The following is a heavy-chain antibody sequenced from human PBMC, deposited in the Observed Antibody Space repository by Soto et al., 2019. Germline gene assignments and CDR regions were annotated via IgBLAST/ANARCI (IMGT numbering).Heavy chain of an antibody. CDR2: ISSSSSTI. CDR1: GFTFSSYS. J-gene: IGHJ6*02. V-gene: IGHV3-48*02. CDR3: AREATAYYDIAVYYGMDV. Sequence: GGSLRLSCAASGFTFSSYSMNWVRQAPGKGLEWVSYISSSSSTIYYADSVKGRFTISRDNAKNSLYLQMNSLRDEDTAVYYCAREATAYYDIAVYYGMDVWGQGTTVTVSS. D-gene: IGHD3-9*01.